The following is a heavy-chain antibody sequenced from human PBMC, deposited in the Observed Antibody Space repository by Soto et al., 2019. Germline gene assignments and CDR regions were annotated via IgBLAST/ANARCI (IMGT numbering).Heavy chain of an antibody. CDR1: GFTFSSYS. CDR3: AREQNDSYYGMDV. J-gene: IGHJ6*02. CDR2: ISSSSSYI. D-gene: IGHD3-22*01. V-gene: IGHV3-21*01. Sequence: GGSLRLSCAASGFTFSSYSMNWVRQAPGKGLEWVSSISSSSSYIYYADSVKGRFNISRNNAKNSLYLQMNSLGAEDTAVTYCAREQNDSYYGMDVWGQGTTVTVSS.